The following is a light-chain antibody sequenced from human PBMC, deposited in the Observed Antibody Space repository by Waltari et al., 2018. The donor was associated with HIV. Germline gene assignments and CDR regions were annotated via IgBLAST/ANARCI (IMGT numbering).Light chain of an antibody. CDR2: SNN. V-gene: IGLV1-44*01. CDR3: AAWDDSLNGWV. CDR1: RSNLGSNT. J-gene: IGLJ3*02. Sequence: QSVLTQPPSASGTPGQRVTISCSGSRSNLGSNTLRWYQQLPGTAPKLFIYSNNQRPSGVPDRFSGSKSGTSASLAISGLQSEDEADYYCAAWDDSLNGWVFGGGTKLTVV.